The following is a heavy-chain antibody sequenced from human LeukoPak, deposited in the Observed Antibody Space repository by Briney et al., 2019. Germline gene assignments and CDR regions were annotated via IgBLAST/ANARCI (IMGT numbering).Heavy chain of an antibody. CDR1: GFTFSDFA. CDR3: ARVTFGVVIYYFDY. J-gene: IGHJ4*02. D-gene: IGHD3-3*01. CDR2: LSSTSTYI. Sequence: GGSLRLSCAASGFTFSDFAMHWVRQTPGKGLDWVSSLSSTSTYIYYADSVKGRFTISRDNSKNTLYLQMNSLRAEDTAVYYCARVTFGVVIYYFDYWGQGTLVTVSS. V-gene: IGHV3-21*01.